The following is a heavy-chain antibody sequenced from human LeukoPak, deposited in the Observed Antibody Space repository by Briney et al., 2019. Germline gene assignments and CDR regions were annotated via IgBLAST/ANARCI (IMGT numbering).Heavy chain of an antibody. CDR1: GYTFTGYY. Sequence: ASVKVSCKASGYTFTGYYMHWVRQAPGQGLEWMGWINPNSGGTNYAQKFQGRVTMTRDTSISTAYMELSRLRSGDTAVYYCARRIAVAGLTNWFDPWGQGTLVTVSS. D-gene: IGHD6-19*01. J-gene: IGHJ5*02. V-gene: IGHV1-2*02. CDR2: INPNSGGT. CDR3: ARRIAVAGLTNWFDP.